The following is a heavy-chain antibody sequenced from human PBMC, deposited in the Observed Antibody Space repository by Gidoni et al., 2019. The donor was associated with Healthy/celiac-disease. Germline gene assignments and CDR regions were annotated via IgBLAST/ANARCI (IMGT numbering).Heavy chain of an antibody. V-gene: IGHV1-24*01. CDR2: FDPEDGET. J-gene: IGHJ5*02. CDR3: VSLELRGYWFDP. CDR1: GSTLTELS. D-gene: IGHD1-7*01. Sequence: QVQLVQSGAEVKKPGASVKVSCKVSGSTLTELSMHWVRQAPGKGLEWMGGFDPEDGETIYAQKFQGRVTMTEDTSTDTAYMELSSLRSEDTAVYYCVSLELRGYWFDPWGQGTLVTVSS.